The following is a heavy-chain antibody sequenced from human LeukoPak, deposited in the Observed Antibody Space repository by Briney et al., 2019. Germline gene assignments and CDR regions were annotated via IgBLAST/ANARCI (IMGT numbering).Heavy chain of an antibody. CDR3: AREEVATTNYYYYGMDV. D-gene: IGHD5-12*01. Sequence: PSETLSLTCTVSGGSVSSGSYYWSWIRQPPGKGLEWIGYIYYSGSTNYNPSLKSRVTISVDTSKNQFSLKLSSVTAADTAVYYCAREEVATTNYYYYGMDVWGKGTTVTVSS. CDR2: IYYSGST. J-gene: IGHJ6*04. CDR1: GGSVSSGSYY. V-gene: IGHV4-61*01.